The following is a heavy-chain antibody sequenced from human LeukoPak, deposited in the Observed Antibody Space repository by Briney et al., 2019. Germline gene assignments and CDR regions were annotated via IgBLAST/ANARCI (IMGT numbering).Heavy chain of an antibody. CDR1: GGSINYYY. CDR3: ARVSIHGDSDY. V-gene: IGHV4-59*01. CDR2: IYYTGRT. D-gene: IGHD3-16*02. Sequence: SETLSLTCTVSGGSINYYYWSWIRQSPGKGLEWIGYIYYTGRTKYNPSLQSRVTISVDTSKNQFSLNLSSVSAADTAVYFCARVSIHGDSDYWGQGTLVTVSS. J-gene: IGHJ4*02.